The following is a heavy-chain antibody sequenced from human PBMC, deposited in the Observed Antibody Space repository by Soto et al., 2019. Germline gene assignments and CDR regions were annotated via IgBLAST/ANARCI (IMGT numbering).Heavy chain of an antibody. J-gene: IGHJ4*02. D-gene: IGHD3-22*01. V-gene: IGHV3-30-3*01. CDR2: ISYDGSNK. CDR1: GFTFSSYA. CDR3: ARGSKLIVVVPPLDY. Sequence: SGGSLRLSCAASGFTFSSYAMHWVRQAPGKGLEWVAVISYDGSNKYYADSVKGRFTISRDNSKNTLYLQMNSLRAEDTAVYYCARGSKLIVVVPPLDYWGQGTLVTVSS.